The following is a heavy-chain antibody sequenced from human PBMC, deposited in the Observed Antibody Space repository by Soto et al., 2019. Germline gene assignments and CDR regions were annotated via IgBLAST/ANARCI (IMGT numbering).Heavy chain of an antibody. CDR1: GYTFNSYA. V-gene: IGHV1-18*01. Sequence: QIQLEQSGAEVKKPGASVKVSCTASGYTFNSYAISWVRQAPGQGLEWMGWISPYNGKTHYAPRIQGRVTMTTDPSTSTAYMELRSLASDDTAVYYCARVPKYYYDSSVYYQSAAFDIWGQGTMVTVSS. CDR3: ARVPKYYYDSSVYYQSAAFDI. D-gene: IGHD3-22*01. CDR2: ISPYNGKT. J-gene: IGHJ3*02.